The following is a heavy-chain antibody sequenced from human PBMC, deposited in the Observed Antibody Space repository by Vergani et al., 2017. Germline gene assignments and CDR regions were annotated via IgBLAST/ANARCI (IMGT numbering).Heavy chain of an antibody. CDR3: AKTPTIFGVARAAYYYYYMDV. D-gene: IGHD3-3*01. CDR1: GFTFSSYA. CDR2: IYSGGSST. J-gene: IGHJ6*03. Sequence: EVQLLESGGGLVQPGGSLRLSCAASGFTFSSYAMSWVRQAPGKGLYWVSVIYSGGSSTYYADSVKGRFTISRDNSKNTLYLQMNSLRAEDTAVYYCAKTPTIFGVARAAYYYYYMDVWGKGTTVTVSS. V-gene: IGHV3-23*03.